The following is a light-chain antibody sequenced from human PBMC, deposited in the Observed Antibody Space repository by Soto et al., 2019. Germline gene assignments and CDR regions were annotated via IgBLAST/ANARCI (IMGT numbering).Light chain of an antibody. V-gene: IGKV3-20*01. Sequence: ESVLTQSPGTLSMSPGVRATLSCRASQSVSSSYPAWYQQKPGQAPRLLIYGASSRATGIPDRFSGSGSGTDFTLTISRLEPEDFAVYYCQQYGSSPFTFGPGTKVDIK. CDR3: QQYGSSPFT. CDR1: QSVSSSY. J-gene: IGKJ3*01. CDR2: GAS.